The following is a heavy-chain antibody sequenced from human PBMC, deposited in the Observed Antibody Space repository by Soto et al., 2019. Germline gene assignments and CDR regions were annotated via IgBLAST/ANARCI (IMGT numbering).Heavy chain of an antibody. J-gene: IGHJ3*02. CDR3: TIGSWSGEVFDI. Sequence: QVQLVQSGAEVTKPGSSVKVSCKDSGGTFRTYSMFWVRQAPGQGLEWMGRIIPMLGIANHAQRFQARVTITADKSTATAHMELSSLRSEDTALYYCTIGSWSGEVFDIWGQGTMVTVSS. D-gene: IGHD2-21*01. CDR1: GGTFRTYS. V-gene: IGHV1-69*02. CDR2: IIPMLGIA.